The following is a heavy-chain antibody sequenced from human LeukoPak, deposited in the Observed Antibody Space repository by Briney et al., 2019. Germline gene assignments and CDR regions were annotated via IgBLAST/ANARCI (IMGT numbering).Heavy chain of an antibody. J-gene: IGHJ5*02. CDR3: ARGRGYCSSTSCYYNWFDP. CDR2: INHSGST. CDR1: GRSFSCYY. V-gene: IGHV4-34*01. Sequence: SETLSLTCAVYGRSFSCYYWSWIRPPPGKGLEWIGEINHSGSTNYNPSLKSRVTISVDTSKNQFSLKLSSVTAADTAVYYCARGRGYCSSTSCYYNWFDPWGQGTLVTVSS. D-gene: IGHD2-2*01.